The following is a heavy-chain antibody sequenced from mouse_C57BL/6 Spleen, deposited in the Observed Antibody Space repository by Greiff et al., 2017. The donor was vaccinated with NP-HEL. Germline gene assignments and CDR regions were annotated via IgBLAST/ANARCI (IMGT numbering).Heavy chain of an antibody. CDR3: ARSDDYGSRDAMDY. Sequence: QVQLQQPGAELVRPGSSVKLSCKASGYTFTSYWMHWVKQRPIQGLEWIGNIDPSDSETHYNQKFKDKATLTVDKSSSTAYMQLSSLTAEDSAVYYGARSDDYGSRDAMDYWGQGTSVTVSS. D-gene: IGHD1-1*01. CDR1: GYTFTSYW. J-gene: IGHJ4*01. CDR2: IDPSDSET. V-gene: IGHV1-52*01.